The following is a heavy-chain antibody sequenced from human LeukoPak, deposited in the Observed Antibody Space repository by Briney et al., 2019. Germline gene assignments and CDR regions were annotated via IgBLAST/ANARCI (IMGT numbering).Heavy chain of an antibody. Sequence: GGSLRLSCAASGFTFSTYDMSCVRQAPGKGLEWVSAITGGGTRTYYADSVKGRFTVSRDNSKNTLYLQLNSLRAEDTAIYYCAKSYNSFWWGQGTLVTVSS. D-gene: IGHD6-6*01. CDR3: AKSYNSFW. CDR1: GFTFSTYD. V-gene: IGHV3-23*01. J-gene: IGHJ4*02. CDR2: ITGGGTRT.